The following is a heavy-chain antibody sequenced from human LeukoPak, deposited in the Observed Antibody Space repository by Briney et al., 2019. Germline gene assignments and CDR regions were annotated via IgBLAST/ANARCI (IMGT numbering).Heavy chain of an antibody. CDR2: INHSGST. CDR3: ARGRSFCSGGSCYSHWFDP. Sequence: SETLSLTCAVSGGSFSGYYWSWIRQPPGKGLEWIGEINHSGSTNYNPSLKSRVTISVDTSKNQFSLKLSSVTAADTAVYYCARGRSFCSGGSCYSHWFDPWGQGTLVTVSS. D-gene: IGHD2-15*01. CDR1: GGSFSGYY. V-gene: IGHV4-34*01. J-gene: IGHJ5*02.